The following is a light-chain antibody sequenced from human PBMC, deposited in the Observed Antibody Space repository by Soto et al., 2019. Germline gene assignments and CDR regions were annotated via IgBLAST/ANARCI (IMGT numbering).Light chain of an antibody. CDR3: QVWDSTSDHLV. V-gene: IGLV3-21*02. J-gene: IGLJ2*01. Sequence: SYEPTQPPSVSVAPGQTATITCGGNNIGSKSVHWYQQKPGQAPVVAVYDDSDRPSGIPERFSGSNSGNTATLTISRVEAGDEADYYCQVWDSTSDHLVFGGGTQLTVL. CDR2: DDS. CDR1: NIGSKS.